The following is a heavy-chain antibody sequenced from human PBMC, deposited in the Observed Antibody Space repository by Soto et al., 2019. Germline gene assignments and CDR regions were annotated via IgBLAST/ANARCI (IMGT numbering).Heavy chain of an antibody. D-gene: IGHD6-19*01. Sequence: GGSLRLSCAASGFTFSSYAMSWVRQAPGKGLEWVSAISGSGGSTYYADSVKGRFTISRDNSKNTLYLQMNSLRAEDTAVYYCAKDTPRIAVARGQVDFDYWGQGTLVTVSS. J-gene: IGHJ4*02. V-gene: IGHV3-23*01. CDR1: GFTFSSYA. CDR3: AKDTPRIAVARGQVDFDY. CDR2: ISGSGGST.